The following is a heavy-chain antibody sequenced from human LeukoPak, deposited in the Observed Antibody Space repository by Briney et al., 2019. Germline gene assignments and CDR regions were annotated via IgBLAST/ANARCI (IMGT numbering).Heavy chain of an antibody. V-gene: IGHV3-23*01. CDR1: GFTFSSYA. D-gene: IGHD6-19*01. Sequence: GGSLRLSCAASGFTFSSYAMSWVRQAPGKGLEWVSAISGSGGSTYYADSVKGRFTISRDNSKNTLYLQMNSLRAEDTALYYCARCYYSSGWYVYYWGQGTLVTVSS. CDR2: ISGSGGST. J-gene: IGHJ4*02. CDR3: ARCYYSSGWYVYY.